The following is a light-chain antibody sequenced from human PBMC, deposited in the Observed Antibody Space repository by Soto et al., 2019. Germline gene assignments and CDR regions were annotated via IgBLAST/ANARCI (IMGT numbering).Light chain of an antibody. J-gene: IGKJ2*01. V-gene: IGKV1-9*01. CDR1: QDIRKY. CDR2: AAS. Sequence: DIQLTQSPSSLSATVGDRVTITCQASQDIRKYLNWYQQRPGKAPKLLIYAASTLQSGVPSRFSGSGSGTEFTLTISSLQPEDFATFYCQQLNSYPRTFGQGTKLEIK. CDR3: QQLNSYPRT.